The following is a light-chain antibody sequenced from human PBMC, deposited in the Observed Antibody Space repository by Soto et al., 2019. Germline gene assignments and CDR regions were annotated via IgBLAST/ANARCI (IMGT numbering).Light chain of an antibody. CDR1: QSLSTW. CDR3: QQYNSYSGYT. J-gene: IGKJ2*01. CDR2: DAS. Sequence: DIQMTQSPSTLSASVGDRVTITCRASQSLSTWLAWYQQKPGKAPKLLIFDASSLETGVPSRFSGSGSGTEFTLTISSLHPDDFATYYCQQYNSYSGYTFGQGTKLEIK. V-gene: IGKV1-5*01.